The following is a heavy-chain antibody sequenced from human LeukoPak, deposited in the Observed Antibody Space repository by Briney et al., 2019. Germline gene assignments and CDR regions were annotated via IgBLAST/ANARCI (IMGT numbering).Heavy chain of an antibody. Sequence: GGSLQLSVAASGFTFSNYYRNWIRQPPGRGLEWLSYISSTGSAMYYADSVKGRFTISRDNAKNSLYLQMNSLRAEDTAVYYCASDSSGYFGPWGQGTLVTVSS. D-gene: IGHD3-22*01. V-gene: IGHV3-11*01. CDR2: ISSTGSAM. CDR1: GFTFSNYY. J-gene: IGHJ5*02. CDR3: ASDSSGYFGP.